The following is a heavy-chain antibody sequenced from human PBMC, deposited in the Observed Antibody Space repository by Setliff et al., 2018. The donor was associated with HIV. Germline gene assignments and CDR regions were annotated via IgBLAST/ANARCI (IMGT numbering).Heavy chain of an antibody. Sequence: PGGSLRLSCAASGFTFSSFAMYWVRQAPGKGLEYVSAISDSGDNTYFADFVQGRFSISRDNSKNTLYLQMGNLRPEDMAVYYCARDSNAPYFQHWGQGTLSPSP. V-gene: IGHV3-64*02. CDR3: ARDSNAPYFQH. D-gene: IGHD1-1*01. CDR1: GFTFSSFA. J-gene: IGHJ1*01. CDR2: ISDSGDNT.